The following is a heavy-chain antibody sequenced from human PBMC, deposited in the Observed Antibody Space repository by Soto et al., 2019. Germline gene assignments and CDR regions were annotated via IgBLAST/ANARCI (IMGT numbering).Heavy chain of an antibody. D-gene: IGHD2-21*02. J-gene: IGHJ6*02. CDR3: ARENEHIVVVTANYYGMDV. CDR1: GGTFSSYA. CDR2: IIPIFGTA. V-gene: IGHV1-69*06. Sequence: SVKVSCKASGGTFSSYAISWVRQAPGQGLEWMGGIIPIFGTANYAQKFQGRVTITADKSTRTAYMELSSMRSEDTAVYYCARENEHIVVVTANYYGMDVWGQGTTVTVSS.